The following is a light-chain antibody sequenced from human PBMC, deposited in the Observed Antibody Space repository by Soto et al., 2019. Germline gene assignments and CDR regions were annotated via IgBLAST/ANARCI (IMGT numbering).Light chain of an antibody. Sequence: EIVLTQSPGTLSLSPGERATLSCRASQSVSSSNLAWYQQRYGQAPRLLIYGASNRATDIPDRFSGSGSGTDFTLTISRLEPEDSAVYYCQQYGSSPSVTFGQGTRLEIQ. CDR3: QQYGSSPSVT. CDR1: QSVSSSN. J-gene: IGKJ5*01. CDR2: GAS. V-gene: IGKV3-20*01.